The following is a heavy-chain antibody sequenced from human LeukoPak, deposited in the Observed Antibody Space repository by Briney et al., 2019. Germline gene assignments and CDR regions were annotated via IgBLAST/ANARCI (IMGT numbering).Heavy chain of an antibody. D-gene: IGHD5-18*01. Sequence: SETLSLTCAVYGGSFSGYYWSWIRQPPGKGLEWIGEINHSGSTNYNPSLKSRVTMSLDTSKNQFSLKVSSVTAADTAVYYCATSGRGYSYGYLDYWGQGTLVTVSS. CDR1: GGSFSGYY. J-gene: IGHJ4*02. CDR2: INHSGST. V-gene: IGHV4-34*01. CDR3: ATSGRGYSYGYLDY.